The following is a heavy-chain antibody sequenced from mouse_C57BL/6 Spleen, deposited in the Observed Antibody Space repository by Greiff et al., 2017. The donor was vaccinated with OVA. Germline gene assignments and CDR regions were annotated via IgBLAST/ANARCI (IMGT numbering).Heavy chain of an antibody. CDR3: ARAYSNYYAMDY. D-gene: IGHD2-5*01. J-gene: IGHJ4*01. CDR2: ISYDGSN. Sequence: EVQLVESGPGLVKPSQSLSLTCSVTGYSITSGYYWNWIRQFPGNKLEWMGYISYDGSNNYNPSLKNRISITRDTSKNQFFLKLNSVTTEDTATYYCARAYSNYYAMDYWGQGTSVTVSS. V-gene: IGHV3-6*01. CDR1: GYSITSGYY.